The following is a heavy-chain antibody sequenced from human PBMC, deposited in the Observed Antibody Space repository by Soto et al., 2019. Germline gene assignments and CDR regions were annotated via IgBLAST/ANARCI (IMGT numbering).Heavy chain of an antibody. V-gene: IGHV3-30-3*01. CDR1: GFTFSSYA. D-gene: IGHD2-2*01. J-gene: IGHJ4*02. CDR3: ARDGVSCISTRCYRYSFDY. CDR2: ISYDGSNK. Sequence: GGSLRLSCAASGFTFSSYAMHWVRQAPGKGLEWVAVISYDGSNKYYADSVKGRFTISRDNSKNTLYLQMNSLRAEDTAVYYCARDGVSCISTRCYRYSFDYWGQGTLVTVSS.